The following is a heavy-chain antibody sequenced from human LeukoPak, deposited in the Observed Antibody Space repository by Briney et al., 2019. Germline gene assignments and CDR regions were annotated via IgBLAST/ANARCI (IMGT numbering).Heavy chain of an antibody. CDR1: GFTFSSYG. Sequence: PGGSLRLSCAASGFTFSSYGMHWVRQAPGKGLEWVAVMWYGGSNKYYADSVKGRFTISRDNSKNTLYLQMNSLRSEDTAVYYCARARHSVREVNWFDPWGQGTLVTVSS. CDR2: MWYGGSNK. V-gene: IGHV3-33*08. D-gene: IGHD1-1*01. J-gene: IGHJ5*02. CDR3: ARARHSVREVNWFDP.